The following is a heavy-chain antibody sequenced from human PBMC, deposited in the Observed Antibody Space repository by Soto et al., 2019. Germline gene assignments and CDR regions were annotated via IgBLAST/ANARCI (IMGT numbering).Heavy chain of an antibody. CDR3: ARYSTCVPKFFDY. V-gene: IGHV4-59*11. J-gene: IGHJ4*02. CDR2: IYYTGTT. CDR1: GGSISNHY. Sequence: SETLSLTCTVYGGSISNHYWSFIRPSTGKGLEWIGWIYYTGTTSYNPSLRSRLTISEATSTTQISLSLNSVTAADPAVYYCARYSTCVPKFFDYWGQGALVTVSS. D-gene: IGHD2-21*01.